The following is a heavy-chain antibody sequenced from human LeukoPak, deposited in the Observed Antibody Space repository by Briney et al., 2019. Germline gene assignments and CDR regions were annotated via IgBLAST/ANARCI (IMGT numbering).Heavy chain of an antibody. J-gene: IGHJ4*02. V-gene: IGHV1-69*05. Sequence: SVKVSCKASGGTFSSYAISWVRQAAGQGIEWMGRIIPIFGTANYAQTFQGRVTITTDESTSTAYMELSSLRSEDTAVYYCARGGSSRGDRFDYWGQGTLVTVSS. CDR1: GGTFSSYA. CDR2: IIPIFGTA. CDR3: ARGGSSRGDRFDY. D-gene: IGHD3-10*01.